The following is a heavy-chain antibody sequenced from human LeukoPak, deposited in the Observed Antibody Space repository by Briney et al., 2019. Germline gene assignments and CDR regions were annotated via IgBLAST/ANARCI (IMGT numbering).Heavy chain of an antibody. CDR1: GFTFSSYA. CDR3: AKDDLIAVAGHIDY. CDR2: ISGSGGST. J-gene: IGHJ4*02. D-gene: IGHD6-19*01. V-gene: IGHV3-23*01. Sequence: GGSLRLSCAASGFTFSSYAMSWVRQAPGKGLEWVSAISGSGGSTYYADSVKGRFTISRDNSKNTLYLQMNSLRAEDTAVYYCAKDDLIAVAGHIDYWGQGTLVTVSS.